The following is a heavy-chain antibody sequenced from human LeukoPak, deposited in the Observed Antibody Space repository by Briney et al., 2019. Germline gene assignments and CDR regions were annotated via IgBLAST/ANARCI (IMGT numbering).Heavy chain of an antibody. J-gene: IGHJ4*02. CDR2: IYPGDSDT. Sequence: GESLKISCKGSGYSFISYWIGWVRQMPGKGLEWMGIIYPGDSDTRYSPSFQGQVTISADKSTSTAYLQWSSLKASDTAMYYCARRGYIVVVPAAMDYWGQGTLVTVSS. V-gene: IGHV5-51*01. D-gene: IGHD2-2*01. CDR1: GYSFISYW. CDR3: ARRGYIVVVPAAMDY.